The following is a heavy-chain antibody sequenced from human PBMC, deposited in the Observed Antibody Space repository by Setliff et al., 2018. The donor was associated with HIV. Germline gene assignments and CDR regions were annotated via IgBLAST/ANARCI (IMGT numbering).Heavy chain of an antibody. CDR1: GASLSGYY. CDR3: AGSILTGYYTFGADY. CDR2: INHRGST. J-gene: IGHJ4*02. Sequence: PSETLSLTCAVYGASLSGYYWSWIRQPPGKGLEWIGEINHRGSTNYNPSLKSRVTISVDTSKNQFSLKLSSVTAADTALYYCAGSILTGYYTFGADYWGQGTLVTVSS. D-gene: IGHD3-9*01. V-gene: IGHV4-34*01.